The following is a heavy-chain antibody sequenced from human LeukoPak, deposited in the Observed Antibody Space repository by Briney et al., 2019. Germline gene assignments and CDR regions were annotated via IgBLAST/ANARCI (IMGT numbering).Heavy chain of an antibody. CDR1: GFTFSSYA. V-gene: IGHV3-23*01. D-gene: IGHD2-2*01. CDR3: AKDILSEDIIVVPAAMPGDY. J-gene: IGHJ4*02. Sequence: GGSLRLSCAASGFTFSSYAMSWVRQAPGKGLEWVSAISGSGNSTYYADSVKGRFTISRDNSKNTLYLQMNSLRAEDTAVYYCAKDILSEDIIVVPAAMPGDYWGQGTLVTVSS. CDR2: ISGSGNST.